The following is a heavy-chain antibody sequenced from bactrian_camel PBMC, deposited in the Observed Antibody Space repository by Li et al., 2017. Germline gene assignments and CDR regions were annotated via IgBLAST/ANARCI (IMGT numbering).Heavy chain of an antibody. CDR2: IAGDGRT. D-gene: IGHD2*01. V-gene: IGHV3S1*01. CDR1: RVTYSGYC. J-gene: IGHJ6*01. CDR3: AARGPYCYTKLSVRDFTY. Sequence: HVQLVESGGGSVEAGGSLKLTCTASRVTYSGYCFGWFRQAAGQGREGVAAIAGDGRTDYADSVKGRFTISRDGAKNIIALQMHSLKPEDTATYYCAARGPYCYTKLSVRDFTYWGQGTQVTVS.